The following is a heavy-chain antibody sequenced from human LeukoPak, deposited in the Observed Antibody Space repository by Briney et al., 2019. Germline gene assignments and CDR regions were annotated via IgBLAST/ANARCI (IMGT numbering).Heavy chain of an antibody. V-gene: IGHV3-7*02. D-gene: IGHD6-6*01. CDR1: GFTFSSYW. J-gene: IGHJ4*02. Sequence: GGSLRLSCAASGFTFSSYWMSWVRQAPGKGLEWVANIKQDGSEKNYVDSVKGRFTISRDDPKNTLYLQMNSLRADDTAVYYCASSNSPYWGQGTLVTVSS. CDR2: IKQDGSEK. CDR3: ASSNSPY.